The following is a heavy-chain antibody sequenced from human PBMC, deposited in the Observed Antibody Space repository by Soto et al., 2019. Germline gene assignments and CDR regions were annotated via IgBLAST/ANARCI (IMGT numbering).Heavy chain of an antibody. CDR2: ISYDGSNK. D-gene: IGHD4-17*01. V-gene: IGHV3-30*18. J-gene: IGHJ4*02. CDR3: AKDRDFGDDYGDYAAGY. Sequence: GGSLRLSCAASGFTFSSYGMHWVRQAPGKGLEWVAVISYDGSNKYYADSVKGRFTISRDNSKNTLYLQMNSLRAEDTAVYYCAKDRDFGDDYGDYAAGYWGQGTLVTVSS. CDR1: GFTFSSYG.